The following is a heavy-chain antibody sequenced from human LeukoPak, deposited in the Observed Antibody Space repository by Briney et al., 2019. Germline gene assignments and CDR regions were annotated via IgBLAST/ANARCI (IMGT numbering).Heavy chain of an antibody. D-gene: IGHD3-22*01. J-gene: IGHJ4*02. CDR2: ISVGSDVI. CDR3: ARDVALSTYHFDSSGLLDC. V-gene: IGHV3-21*06. Sequence: GGSLRLSCAASGFTSSNSAMSWVRQAPGKGLEWVSAISVGSDVIYYADSVKGRLTISRDNAKNSLYLQMNSLRGEDTAVYYCARDVALSTYHFDSSGLLDCWGQGTLVTVSS. CDR1: GFTSSNSA.